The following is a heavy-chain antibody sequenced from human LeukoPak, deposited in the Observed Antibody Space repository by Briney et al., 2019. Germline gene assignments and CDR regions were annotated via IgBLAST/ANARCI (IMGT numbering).Heavy chain of an antibody. V-gene: IGHV1-2*02. CDR1: GYTFTGYY. Sequence: GASVKVSCKASGYTFTGYYMHWVRQAPGQGLEWMAWINPNSGGTNYAQKFQGRVTMTRDTSISTAYMELSRLRSDDTAVYYCARHLAIFGVVDLTDSGFDYWGQGTLVTVSS. J-gene: IGHJ4*02. CDR2: INPNSGGT. CDR3: ARHLAIFGVVDLTDSGFDY. D-gene: IGHD3-3*01.